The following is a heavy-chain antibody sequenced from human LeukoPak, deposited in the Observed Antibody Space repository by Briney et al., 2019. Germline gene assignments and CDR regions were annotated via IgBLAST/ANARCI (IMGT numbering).Heavy chain of an antibody. Sequence: GGSLRLSCAASGFTFSSYEMNWVRQAPGKGLEWVSSISSSSSYIYYADSVKGRFTISRDNAKNSLYLQMNSLRAEDTAVYYCASSGYYRRTDYWGQGTLVTVSS. CDR2: ISSSSSYI. CDR3: ASSGYYRRTDY. V-gene: IGHV3-21*01. D-gene: IGHD3-22*01. CDR1: GFTFSSYE. J-gene: IGHJ4*02.